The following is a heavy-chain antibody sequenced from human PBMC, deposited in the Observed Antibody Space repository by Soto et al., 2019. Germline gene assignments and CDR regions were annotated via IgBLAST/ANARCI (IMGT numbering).Heavy chain of an antibody. CDR3: SRDRMVIRDSSGYYYGMDV. CDR2: IWYDGSNK. CDR1: GFTFSSYG. D-gene: IGHD3-22*01. Sequence: SLRLSCAASGFTFSSYGMHWVRQAPGKGLEGVAVIWYDGSNKYYADSVKGRYTLFSDTSKNTLYLQMNSLKAQDTAVYYCSRDRMVIRDSSGYYYGMDVWGQGTTVTVSS. V-gene: IGHV3-33*01. J-gene: IGHJ6*02.